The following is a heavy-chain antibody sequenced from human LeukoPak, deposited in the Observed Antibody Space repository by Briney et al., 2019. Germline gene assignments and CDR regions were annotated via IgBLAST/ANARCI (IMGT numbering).Heavy chain of an antibody. V-gene: IGHV3-23*01. CDR2: ITGGHYAT. D-gene: IGHD4-17*01. J-gene: IGHJ5*02. CDR1: GCSFSSFA. CDR3: TKDPNGDYIGAFDP. Sequence: GGSLRLSCAASGCSFSSFAMTWVRQAPGKGLEWVSSITGGHYATYNTDSVKGRFTISRDNAKNTLYLQMNSLRADDTAIYYCTKDPNGDYIGAFDPWGQGTLVTVSS.